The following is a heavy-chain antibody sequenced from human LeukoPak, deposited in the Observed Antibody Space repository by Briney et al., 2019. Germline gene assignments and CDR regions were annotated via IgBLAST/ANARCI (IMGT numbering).Heavy chain of an antibody. CDR1: GFTFISYD. V-gene: IGHV3-30*03. CDR2: IPYDGNDK. D-gene: IGHD3-10*01. Sequence: PGGSLRLSCAASGFTFISYDTHWVRQAPGKGLEWVAIIPYDGNDKYYADSVKGRFTISRDNSKNTLYLQMNSLIAEDTAVYYCTRGYGSFDNWGQGTLVIVSS. J-gene: IGHJ4*02. CDR3: TRGYGSFDN.